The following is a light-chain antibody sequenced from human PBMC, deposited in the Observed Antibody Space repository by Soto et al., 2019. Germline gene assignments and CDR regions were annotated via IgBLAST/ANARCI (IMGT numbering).Light chain of an antibody. V-gene: IGLV3-21*04. Sequence: SYALTQPTSLSGAPGKTATITCGGNNLEDKSVHWYQQKPVRAPVLVIYYDTDRASGIPERFSGSNSGNTATLIISRVEAGDEADYYCQVWDTDSDHVVFGGGTKVTVL. CDR3: QVWDTDSDHVV. CDR2: YDT. CDR1: NLEDKS. J-gene: IGLJ2*01.